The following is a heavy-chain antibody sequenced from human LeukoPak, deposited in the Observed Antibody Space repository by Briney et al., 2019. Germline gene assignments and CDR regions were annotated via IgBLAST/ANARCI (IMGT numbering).Heavy chain of an antibody. Sequence: SETLSLTCTFPGDSITYYFWSWVRQPPGMGLEWIGYVFHTGSTNYNPSLMGRVTISLDTSKNQFSLRLTSVTAADTAVYYCATGRVYYGSEYWGQGALVTVSS. D-gene: IGHD3-10*01. CDR3: ATGRVYYGSEY. CDR1: GDSITYYF. J-gene: IGHJ4*02. CDR2: VFHTGST. V-gene: IGHV4-59*03.